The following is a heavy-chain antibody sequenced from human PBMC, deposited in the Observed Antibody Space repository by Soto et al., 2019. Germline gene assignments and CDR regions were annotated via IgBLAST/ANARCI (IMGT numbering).Heavy chain of an antibody. CDR1: GGSINSSSYF. CDR2: IYYSGST. J-gene: IGHJ5*02. D-gene: IGHD6-19*01. V-gene: IGHV4-39*01. Sequence: SETLSLTCSVSGGSINSSSYFWGWVRQPPGKGLEWIGSIYYSGSTYYNPSLRSRVTISVDTSKNQFSLKLSSVTAADTAVFYCARHYSSGSRNWFDPWGQGTLVTVPS. CDR3: ARHYSSGSRNWFDP.